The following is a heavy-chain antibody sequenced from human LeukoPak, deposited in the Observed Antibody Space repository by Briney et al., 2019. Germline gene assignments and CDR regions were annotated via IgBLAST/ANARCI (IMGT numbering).Heavy chain of an antibody. V-gene: IGHV3-21*01. CDR1: GFTFSSYG. D-gene: IGHD2-15*01. J-gene: IGHJ4*02. Sequence: GGSLSLSCAASGFTFSSYGMSWVRQAPGKGLEWVSSISSSSSYIYYADSVKGRFTISRDNAKNSLYLQMNSLRAEDTAVYYCARDRCSGGSCYHDFDYWGQGTLVTVSS. CDR3: ARDRCSGGSCYHDFDY. CDR2: ISSSSSYI.